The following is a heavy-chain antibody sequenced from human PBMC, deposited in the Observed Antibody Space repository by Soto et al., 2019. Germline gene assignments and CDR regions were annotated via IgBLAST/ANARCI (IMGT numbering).Heavy chain of an antibody. J-gene: IGHJ3*02. CDR1: GHSFTSYW. CDR3: ALSRDVAFDI. CDR2: TDPSYSYT. Sequence: PGESLKISCKGSGHSFTSYWISWVRQMPGKGLEWMGRTDPSYSYTNYSPSFQGHVTISVDKSISTAYLQWSSLKASDTAMYYCALSRDVAFDIWGQGTMVTVSS. V-gene: IGHV5-10-1*01.